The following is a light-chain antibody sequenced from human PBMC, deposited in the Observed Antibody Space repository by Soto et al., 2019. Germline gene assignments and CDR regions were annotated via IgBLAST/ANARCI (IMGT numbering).Light chain of an antibody. J-gene: IGKJ5*01. Sequence: EIVMTQSPSTLSVSPGERATLSCRASQSVSSNLAWYQQKPGQAPRLLIYGASTRATDIPARFSGSGSGTEFTLTISSLQSEDFVVYYCQQYNYWPPITFGQGTRLEIK. CDR2: GAS. CDR1: QSVSSN. CDR3: QQYNYWPPIT. V-gene: IGKV3-15*01.